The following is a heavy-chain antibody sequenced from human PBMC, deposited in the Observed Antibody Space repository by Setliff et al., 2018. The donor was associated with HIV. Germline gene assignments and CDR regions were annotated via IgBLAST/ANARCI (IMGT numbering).Heavy chain of an antibody. D-gene: IGHD4-17*01. CDR3: ARGRNYGVNRPFDY. CDR1: GYTFTNYD. J-gene: IGHJ4*02. Sequence: ASVKVSCKASGYTFTNYDVNWLRQATGQGLEWMGWMTPNSGNTGSAQKFQGRVTMTRDTSTDTVYMELSSLRSEDTAVYYCARGRNYGVNRPFDYWGQGTLVTVSS. CDR2: MTPNSGNT. V-gene: IGHV1-8*02.